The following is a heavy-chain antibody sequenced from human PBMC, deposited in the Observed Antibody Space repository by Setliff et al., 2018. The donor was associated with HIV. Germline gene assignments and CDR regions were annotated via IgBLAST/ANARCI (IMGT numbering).Heavy chain of an antibody. V-gene: IGHV4-38-2*01. J-gene: IGHJ4*02. Sequence: PSETLSLTCAVSGYSISSGYYWGWIRQPPGKGLEWIGSIYHSGSTYYNPSLKSRVTISVDTSKNQFSLKLTSVTAAGTAVYYRAREAYGSGSYPSFGLDYWGQGTLVTVSS. CDR3: AREAYGSGSYPSFGLDY. CDR2: IYHSGST. D-gene: IGHD3-10*01. CDR1: GYSISSGYY.